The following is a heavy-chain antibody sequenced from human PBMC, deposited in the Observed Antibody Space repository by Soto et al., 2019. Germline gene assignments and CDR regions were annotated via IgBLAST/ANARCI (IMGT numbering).Heavy chain of an antibody. D-gene: IGHD5-18*01. J-gene: IGHJ4*02. Sequence: PGESLKISCKGSGYSFTRYWISWLRQMPGKGLEWMGRIDPSDSYTNYSPSFQGHVTISADKSISTAYLQWSSLKASDTAMYYCARNVDTAMVKVPFDYWGQGTLVTISS. CDR1: GYSFTRYW. CDR2: IDPSDSYT. CDR3: ARNVDTAMVKVPFDY. V-gene: IGHV5-10-1*01.